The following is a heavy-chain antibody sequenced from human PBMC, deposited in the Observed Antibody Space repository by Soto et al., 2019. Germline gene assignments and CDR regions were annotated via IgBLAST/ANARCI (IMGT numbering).Heavy chain of an antibody. CDR2: INTDGGAT. D-gene: IGHD1-26*01. V-gene: IGHV3-74*01. J-gene: IGHJ4*02. Sequence: EIQLVESGGGLVQPGGSLRLSCAASGFTLSSYWMHWVRQVPGQGLVWVSRINTDGGATNYADSVKGRFTMSRDNARNTMYLQMNSLRAEDTAVYYCVRGYSDYWGQGTLVTVSS. CDR1: GFTLSSYW. CDR3: VRGYSDY.